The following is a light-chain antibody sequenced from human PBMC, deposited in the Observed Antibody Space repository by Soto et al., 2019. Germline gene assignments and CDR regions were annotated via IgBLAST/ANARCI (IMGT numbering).Light chain of an antibody. J-gene: IGKJ1*01. CDR2: AAS. CDR1: QRVSARY. CDR3: QQYSDSPPT. Sequence: IVLTQSPGTLSLSPGERATLSCRASQRVSARYLAWYHQKPGQAPRLLIFAASDRATGIPDRFSGSGSGTDCTLTIDRLETEDFAMYYGQQYSDSPPTFGQGTKVDIK. V-gene: IGKV3-20*01.